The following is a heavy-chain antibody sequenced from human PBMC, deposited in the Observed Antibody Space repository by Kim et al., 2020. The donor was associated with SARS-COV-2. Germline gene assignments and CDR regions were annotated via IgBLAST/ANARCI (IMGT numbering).Heavy chain of an antibody. CDR1: GFTFSSAW. V-gene: IGHV3-15*01. CDR2: IKSKADGGTT. J-gene: IGHJ4*02. Sequence: GGSLRLSCAASGFTFSSAWLSWVRQAPGKGLEWVGRIKSKADGGTTDYAAPVKGRFTISTDDSKNTLYLQMNSLKTEDTAVYYCSTVGRWLQFVCWGQGTLVTVSS. CDR3: STVGRWLQFVC. D-gene: IGHD5-12*01.